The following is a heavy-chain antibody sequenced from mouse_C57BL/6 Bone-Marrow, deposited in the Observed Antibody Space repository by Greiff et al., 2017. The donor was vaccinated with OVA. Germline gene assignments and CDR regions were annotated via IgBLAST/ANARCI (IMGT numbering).Heavy chain of an antibody. J-gene: IGHJ3*01. CDR1: GFTFSGYA. Sequence: EVQLVESGGGLVKPGGSLKLSCAASGFTFSGYAMSWVRQTPEKRLEWVATISDGGSYTYYPDNVKGRFTISRDNAKNNLYLQMSHLKAEDTAMYYCARALGDYGGFAYWGQGTLVTVSA. V-gene: IGHV5-4*01. CDR2: ISDGGSYT. D-gene: IGHD2-4*01. CDR3: ARALGDYGGFAY.